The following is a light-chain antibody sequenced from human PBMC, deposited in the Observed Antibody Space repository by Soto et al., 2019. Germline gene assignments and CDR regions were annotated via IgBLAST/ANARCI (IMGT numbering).Light chain of an antibody. J-gene: IGKJ1*01. V-gene: IGKV3-11*01. CDR1: QSIINN. CDR3: QQRNNWPRT. Sequence: EIVLTQSPATLSLPPWERATLSCRASQSIINNLAWYQQKPGQVPRLLIYDASNRATGIPARFSGSGSETDFTLTISSLEPEDFALYYCQQRNNWPRTFGQGTKVDIK. CDR2: DAS.